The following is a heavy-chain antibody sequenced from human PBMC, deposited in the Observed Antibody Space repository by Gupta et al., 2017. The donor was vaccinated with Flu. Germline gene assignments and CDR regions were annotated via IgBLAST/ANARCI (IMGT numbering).Heavy chain of an antibody. CDR1: GFTFGDPW. CDR3: ARNRGWEQFDY. Sequence: EVQLMESGGGLVQPGGSLRLSCAASGFTFGDPWMNWVRQAPGKGLEWVANINQDGSTKNYVDSLKGRFTVSRDNAKNSLYLQMDSLRAEDTAVYFCARNRGWEQFDYWGQGTLVTVSS. J-gene: IGHJ4*02. V-gene: IGHV3-7*01. D-gene: IGHD5-24*01. CDR2: INQDGSTK.